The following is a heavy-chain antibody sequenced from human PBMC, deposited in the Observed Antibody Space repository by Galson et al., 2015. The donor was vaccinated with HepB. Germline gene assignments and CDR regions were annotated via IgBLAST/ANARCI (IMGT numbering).Heavy chain of an antibody. CDR1: GFTFSSYW. Sequence: SLRLSCAASGFTFSSYWMRWVRQVPGKGLVWVSRINSDGSYTTYADSVKGRFTISRDNAKNTLYLQMNSPRAEDTALYYCARTRGAAAGIFDYWGQGTLVTVSS. J-gene: IGHJ4*02. CDR2: INSDGSYT. D-gene: IGHD6-13*01. V-gene: IGHV3-74*01. CDR3: ARTRGAAAGIFDY.